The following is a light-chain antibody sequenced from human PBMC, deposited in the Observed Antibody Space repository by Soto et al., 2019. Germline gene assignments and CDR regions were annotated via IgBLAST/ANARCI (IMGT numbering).Light chain of an antibody. J-gene: IGKJ1*01. CDR1: QSVSSNY. CDR2: GAS. V-gene: IGKV3-20*01. Sequence: ESVLTQSPGTLSLSPGERATLSCRASQSVSSNYLAWYQQKPGQAPRLLIYGASSRATAIPDRFSGSGSGTDFTLTISRLEPEDFAVYYCQQYGSSPRTFGQGTKVEIK. CDR3: QQYGSSPRT.